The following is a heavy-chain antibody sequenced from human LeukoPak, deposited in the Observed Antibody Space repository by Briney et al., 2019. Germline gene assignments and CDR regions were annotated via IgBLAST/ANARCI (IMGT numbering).Heavy chain of an antibody. V-gene: IGHV3-23*01. D-gene: IGHD5-18*01. J-gene: IGHJ4*02. Sequence: GGSLRLSCAASGIAFSTYAMSWVRQAPGKGLEWVSVVSESGEITHYADSVKGRLTISRDNSKNTVYLQMNSLRAEDSAVYYCAKDTAQGYTYGTIEQDYWGQGTRVTVSS. CDR2: VSESGEIT. CDR3: AKDTAQGYTYGTIEQDY. CDR1: GIAFSTYA.